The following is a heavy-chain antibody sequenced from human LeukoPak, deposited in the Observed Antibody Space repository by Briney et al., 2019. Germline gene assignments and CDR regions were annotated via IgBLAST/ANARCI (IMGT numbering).Heavy chain of an antibody. Sequence: SETLSLTCTVSGGSISSYYWSWIRQPPGKGLEWIGYFYYSGSTNYNPSLKSRVTISVDTSKNQFSLKLSSVTAADTAVYYCARERAVETMVRGYYYCYMDVWGKGTTVTISS. CDR2: FYYSGST. CDR1: GGSISSYY. J-gene: IGHJ6*03. V-gene: IGHV4-59*12. CDR3: ARERAVETMVRGYYYCYMDV. D-gene: IGHD3-10*01.